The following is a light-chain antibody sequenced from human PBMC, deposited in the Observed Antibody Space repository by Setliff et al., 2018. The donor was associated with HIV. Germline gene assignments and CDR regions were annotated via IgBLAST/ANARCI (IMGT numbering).Light chain of an antibody. CDR2: EDS. CDR1: SSDVGTYNL. V-gene: IGLV2-14*02. J-gene: IGLJ1*01. Sequence: QSVLTQPASVSGSPGQSITISCTGTSSDVGTYNLVSWYQQHPGKAPKLMIYEDSKRPSGVSNRFSGSKSGNTASLTISGLQTEDEADYYCSSYTSSSTDVFGTGTKVTVL. CDR3: SSYTSSSTDV.